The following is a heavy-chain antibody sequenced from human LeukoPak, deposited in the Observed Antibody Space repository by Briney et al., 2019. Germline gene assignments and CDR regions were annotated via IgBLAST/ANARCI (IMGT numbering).Heavy chain of an antibody. CDR1: GFTFSSYS. V-gene: IGHV3-48*01. D-gene: IGHD6-19*01. Sequence: GGSLRLSCAASGFTFSSYSMNWVRQAPGKGLEWVSYISSSYSTTNYADSVKGRFTISRDDAKNTLYLQMNSLRVEDTAVYYCAKVGPKEWMEIIEYWGQGTLVSVSS. CDR2: ISSSYSTT. J-gene: IGHJ4*02. CDR3: AKVGPKEWMEIIEY.